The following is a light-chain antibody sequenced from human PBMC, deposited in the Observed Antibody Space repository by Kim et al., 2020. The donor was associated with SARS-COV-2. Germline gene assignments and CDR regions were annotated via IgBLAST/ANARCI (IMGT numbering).Light chain of an antibody. CDR3: QQYNNWPYT. Sequence: SVSRGERATLSCRASQSVSSNLAWYQQKPGQAPRLLIYGASTRATGIPARFSGSGSGTEFTLTISSLQSEDFEVYYCQQYNNWPYTFGQGTKLEI. V-gene: IGKV3-15*01. CDR1: QSVSSN. J-gene: IGKJ2*01. CDR2: GAS.